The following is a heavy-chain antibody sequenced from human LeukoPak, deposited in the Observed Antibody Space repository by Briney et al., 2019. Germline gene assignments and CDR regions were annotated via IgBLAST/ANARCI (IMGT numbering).Heavy chain of an antibody. Sequence: ASVKVSCKASGGTFSSYAISWVRQAPGQGLEWMGGIIPIFGTANYAQKFQGRVTITADKSTSTAYMELSSLRSEDTAVYYCATLDSRAYYYYMDVWGKGTTVTVSS. CDR3: ATLDSRAYYYYMDV. J-gene: IGHJ6*03. CDR2: IIPIFGTA. V-gene: IGHV1-69*06. D-gene: IGHD3-9*01. CDR1: GGTFSSYA.